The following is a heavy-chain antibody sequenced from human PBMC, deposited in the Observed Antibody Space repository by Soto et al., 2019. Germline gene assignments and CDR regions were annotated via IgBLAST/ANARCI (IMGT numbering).Heavy chain of an antibody. CDR3: ARYDYGNYGGAFDI. V-gene: IGHV3-48*01. CDR1: GFTFSSYS. Sequence: EVQLVESGGDLVQPGGSLRLSCAASGFTFSSYSMNWVRQAPGKGLEWVSFISTTSTPIYYADSVKGRFTISRDNVKNSLYRQMNSLRGEDTAVYYCARYDYGNYGGAFDIWGQGTVVTVSS. D-gene: IGHD4-17*01. CDR2: ISTTSTPI. J-gene: IGHJ3*02.